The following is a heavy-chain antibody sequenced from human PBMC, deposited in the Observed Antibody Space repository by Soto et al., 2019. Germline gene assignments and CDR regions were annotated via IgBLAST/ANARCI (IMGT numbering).Heavy chain of an antibody. D-gene: IGHD3-3*01. CDR1: GGSISSYY. J-gene: IGHJ3*02. CDR3: ARTGSARTSFGAFDI. CDR2: IYYSGIT. Sequence: SETLSLTCTVSGGSISSYYWSWIRQPPGKGLEWIGYIYYSGITNYNPSLKSRVTISVDTSKNQFSLKLSSVTAADTAVYYCARTGSARTSFGAFDIWGQGTRVTVSS. V-gene: IGHV4-59*01.